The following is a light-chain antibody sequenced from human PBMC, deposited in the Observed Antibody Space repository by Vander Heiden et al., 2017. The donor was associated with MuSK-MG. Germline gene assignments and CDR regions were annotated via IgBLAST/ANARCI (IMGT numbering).Light chain of an antibody. CDR3: QQDDNGPYS. CDR2: WAS. V-gene: IGKV4-1*01. J-gene: IGKJ2*01. Sequence: DIVMTQSPDSLAVSLGERATINCKSSQSVLYSSNNKNYLAWYQHKPGQPPKLLISWASTRESGVPDRFSGSGSGTDFTLTISSLQAEDVAVYYCQQDDNGPYSFGQGTELEIK. CDR1: QSVLYSSNNKNY.